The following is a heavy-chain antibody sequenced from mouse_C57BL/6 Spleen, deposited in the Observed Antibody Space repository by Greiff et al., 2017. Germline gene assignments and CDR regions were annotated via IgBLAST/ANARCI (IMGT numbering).Heavy chain of an antibody. CDR3: ARDWDYCFDD. V-gene: IGHV5-16*01. CDR1: GFTFSDYY. J-gene: IGHJ2*01. CDR2: INYDGSST. Sequence: VQLKESEGGLVQPGSSMKLSCTASGFTFSDYYMAWVRQVPEKGLEWVANINYDGSSTYYLDSLKSRFIISRDNAKNILYLQMSSLKSEDTATYYCARDWDYCFDDWGQGTTLTVSS. D-gene: IGHD4-1*01.